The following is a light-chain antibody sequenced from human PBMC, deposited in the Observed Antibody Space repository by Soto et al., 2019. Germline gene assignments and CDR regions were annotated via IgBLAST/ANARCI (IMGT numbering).Light chain of an antibody. CDR1: QSISMW. V-gene: IGKV1-5*01. CDR2: DAS. CDR3: QQYETYPWT. J-gene: IGKJ1*01. Sequence: QRTRWLSKDRACVGEGVSVNFGASQSISMWLAWYQQKPGKAPKFLIYDASTLESGVPSRFSGSGYGTEFTLTISSLQPDDFATYYCQQYETYPWTFGQGTKVDIK.